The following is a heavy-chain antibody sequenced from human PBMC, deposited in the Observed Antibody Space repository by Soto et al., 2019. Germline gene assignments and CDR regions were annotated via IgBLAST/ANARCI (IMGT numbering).Heavy chain of an antibody. V-gene: IGHV4-31*03. Sequence: QVQLQESGPGLVKPSQTLSLTCTVSGGSISSGGYYWSWIRQHPGKGLEWIGYIYYSGSTYYNPSLKSRVTISVATSKNQFSLKLSSVTAADTAVYYCARGASLFGHFDYWGQGTLVTVSS. D-gene: IGHD3-16*01. J-gene: IGHJ4*02. CDR1: GGSISSGGYY. CDR2: IYYSGST. CDR3: ARGASLFGHFDY.